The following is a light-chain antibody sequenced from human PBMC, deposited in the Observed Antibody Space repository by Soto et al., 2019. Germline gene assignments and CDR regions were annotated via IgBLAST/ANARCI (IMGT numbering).Light chain of an antibody. CDR2: GVS. Sequence: EIVLTQSPGTLSLSPGERATLSCRASQSVGSTYLAWYQQKPGQAPKLLMYGVSSRATGIPDRFSGSGSGTDFTLTISRLEPEDFAMYFCQQDGTSPLTFGPGTKVDI. CDR1: QSVGSTY. V-gene: IGKV3-20*01. CDR3: QQDGTSPLT. J-gene: IGKJ3*01.